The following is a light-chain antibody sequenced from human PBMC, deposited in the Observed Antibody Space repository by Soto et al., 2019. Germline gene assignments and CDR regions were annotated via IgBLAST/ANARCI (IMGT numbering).Light chain of an antibody. CDR3: QQRSNWRRT. CDR1: QSVSSY. Sequence: EIVLTQSPATLSLSPGERATLSCRASQSVSSYLAWYQQKPGQAPRLLIYDASNTAAGSTGRFSGCGSGTGFTFAISGLEPEDVAVYYCQQRSNWRRTFGQGTKVEIK. J-gene: IGKJ1*01. V-gene: IGKV3-11*01. CDR2: DAS.